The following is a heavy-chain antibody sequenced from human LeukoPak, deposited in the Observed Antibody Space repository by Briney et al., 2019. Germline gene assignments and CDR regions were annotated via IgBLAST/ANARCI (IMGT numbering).Heavy chain of an antibody. J-gene: IGHJ6*04. CDR2: ISSSSSHI. CDR3: ARDLYCSSTSCYVSYYYYYYGMDV. V-gene: IGHV3-21*01. CDR1: GFTFSSYS. D-gene: IGHD2-2*01. Sequence: GGSLRLSCAASGFTFSSYSMNWVRQAPGKGLEWVPSISSSSSHIYYADSVKGRFTISRDNAKNSLYLQMNSLRAEDTAVYYCARDLYCSSTSCYVSYYYYYYGMDVWGKGTTVTVSS.